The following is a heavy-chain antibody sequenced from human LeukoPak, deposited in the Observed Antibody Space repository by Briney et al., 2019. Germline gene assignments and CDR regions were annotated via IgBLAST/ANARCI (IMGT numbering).Heavy chain of an antibody. CDR3: ARVQRSRRGYSYGYAFDI. Sequence: SETLSLTCTVSGGSISSSSYYWGWIRQPPGKGLEWIGYIYYSGSTNYNPSLKSRVTISVDTSKNQFSLKLSSVTAADTAVYYCARVQRSRRGYSYGYAFDIWGQGTMVTVSS. D-gene: IGHD5-18*01. J-gene: IGHJ3*02. CDR1: GGSISSSSYY. V-gene: IGHV4-61*05. CDR2: IYYSGST.